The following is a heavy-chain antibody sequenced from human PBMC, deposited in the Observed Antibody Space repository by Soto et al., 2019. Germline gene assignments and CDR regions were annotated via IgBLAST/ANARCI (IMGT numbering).Heavy chain of an antibody. Sequence: QVQLQESGPGLVKPSQTLSLTCTVSGGSISSGGYYWSWIRQHPGKGLEWIGYIYYSGSTYYNPSLKSRVTLSVDTSKNQFSLKLSSVTAADTAVYYCARGVIVPASRFDYWGQGTLVTVSS. V-gene: IGHV4-31*03. CDR1: GGSISSGGYY. CDR3: ARGVIVPASRFDY. J-gene: IGHJ4*02. CDR2: IYYSGST. D-gene: IGHD3-16*02.